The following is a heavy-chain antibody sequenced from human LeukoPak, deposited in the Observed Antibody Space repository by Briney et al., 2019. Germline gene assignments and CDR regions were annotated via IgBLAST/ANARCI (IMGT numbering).Heavy chain of an antibody. CDR1: GYTFTSYG. D-gene: IGHD6-19*01. CDR2: ISAYNGNT. CDR3: ATYSSGWYGDHAFDI. J-gene: IGHJ3*02. V-gene: IGHV1-18*01. Sequence: ASVKVSCKASGYTFTSYGISWVRQAPGQGLEWMGWISAYNGNTNYAQKLQGRVTMTTDTSTSTAYMELRSLRSDDTAVYYCATYSSGWYGDHAFDIWGQGIMVTVSS.